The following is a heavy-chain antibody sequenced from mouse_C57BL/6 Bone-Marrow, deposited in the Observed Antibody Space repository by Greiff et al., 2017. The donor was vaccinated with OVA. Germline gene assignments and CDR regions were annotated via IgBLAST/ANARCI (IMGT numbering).Heavy chain of an antibody. CDR3: ARNYGSRRFAY. V-gene: IGHV1-19*01. J-gene: IGHJ3*01. CDR2: INPYNGGT. CDR1: GYTFTDYY. D-gene: IGHD1-1*01. Sequence: EVKLMESGPVLVKPGASVKMSCKASGYTFTDYYMNWVKQSHGKSLEWIGVINPYNGGTSYNQKFKGKATLTVDKSSSTAYMELNSLTSEDSAVYYCARNYGSRRFAYWGQGTLVTVSA.